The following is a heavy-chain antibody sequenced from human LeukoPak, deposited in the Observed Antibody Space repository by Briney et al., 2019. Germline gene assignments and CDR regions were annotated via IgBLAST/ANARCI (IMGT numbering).Heavy chain of an antibody. CDR3: ARSGHSNHFYYFDY. V-gene: IGHV4-34*01. J-gene: IGHJ4*02. D-gene: IGHD4-11*01. CDR2: INHSGST. CDR1: GGSFSGYY. Sequence: SETLSLTCAVYGGSFSGYYWSWIRQPPGKGLEWIGEINHSGSTNYNPSLKSRVTISVDTSKNQFSLKLSSVTAADTAVYYCARSGHSNHFYYFDYWGQGTLVTVSS.